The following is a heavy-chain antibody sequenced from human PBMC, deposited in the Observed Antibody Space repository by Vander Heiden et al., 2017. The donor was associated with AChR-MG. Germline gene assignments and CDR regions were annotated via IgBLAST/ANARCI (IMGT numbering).Heavy chain of an antibody. D-gene: IGHD2-15*01. J-gene: IGHJ4*02. Sequence: QVQLVESGAEVKKPGASVKVSCKASGYTFTDYYIHWGRQAPGQGLEWMGWLNPNSGDTNSAQKFQGRVTMTRDTSISTAYMELTRLTYDDTAVYYCVGEYCSGGGCHQSFDYWGQGTLVTVSS. CDR1: GYTFTDYY. V-gene: IGHV1-2*02. CDR3: VGEYCSGGGCHQSFDY. CDR2: LNPNSGDT.